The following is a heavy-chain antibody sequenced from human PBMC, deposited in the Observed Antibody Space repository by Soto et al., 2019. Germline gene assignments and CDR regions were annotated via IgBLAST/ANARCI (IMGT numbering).Heavy chain of an antibody. CDR3: AKEGTSGLYYFDY. CDR1: GFDFTNSW. Sequence: GGSLRLSCAASGFDFTNSWMHWVRQAPGKGLAWVSHINDDGSRTNYADSVKGRFTISRDNAKNTLYLQMNSLRAGDSAKYYCAKEGTSGLYYFDYWGPGTLVTVSS. D-gene: IGHD6-19*01. V-gene: IGHV3-74*01. J-gene: IGHJ4*02. CDR2: INDDGSRT.